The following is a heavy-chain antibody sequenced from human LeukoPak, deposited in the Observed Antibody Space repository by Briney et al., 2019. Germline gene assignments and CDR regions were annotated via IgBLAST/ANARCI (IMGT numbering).Heavy chain of an antibody. J-gene: IGHJ4*02. CDR3: VRDGVGAPPFDY. CDR2: IKGDGSST. V-gene: IGHV3-74*01. CDR1: GFTFGSNW. D-gene: IGHD1-26*01. Sequence: QPGGSLRLSCAASGFTFGSNWMHWVRQAPGKGLVWVSRIKGDGSSTSYADSVKGRFTISRDNAKNTLFLQMNSLRAEDTAVYYCVRDGVGAPPFDYWGQGALVTVSS.